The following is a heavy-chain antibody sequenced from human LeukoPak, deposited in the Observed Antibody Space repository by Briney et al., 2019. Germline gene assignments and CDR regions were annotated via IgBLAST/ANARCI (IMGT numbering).Heavy chain of an antibody. Sequence: SETLSLTCTVSGGSISSGDYYWSWLRQPPGTGLEWIGYIYYSGSTYHNPSLKSRVTISVDTSKNQFSLKLSSVTAADTAVYSCASRRITIFGVASNDAFDIWGQGTMVTVSS. CDR2: IYYSGST. V-gene: IGHV4-30-4*08. D-gene: IGHD3-3*01. J-gene: IGHJ3*02. CDR1: GGSISSGDYY. CDR3: ASRRITIFGVASNDAFDI.